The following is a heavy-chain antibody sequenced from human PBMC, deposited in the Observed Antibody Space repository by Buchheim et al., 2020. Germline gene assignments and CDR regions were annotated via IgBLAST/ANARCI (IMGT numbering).Heavy chain of an antibody. Sequence: QVQLQQWGAGLLKPSETLSLTCAVYGGSFSGYYWSWIRQPPGKGLEWIGEINHSGSTNYNPSLKSRVTISVDTSKNQFYLKLSSVTAADTAVYYCASNRVGATRGAGYWGQGTL. CDR1: GGSFSGYY. V-gene: IGHV4-34*01. CDR3: ASNRVGATRGAGY. CDR2: INHSGST. D-gene: IGHD1-26*01. J-gene: IGHJ4*02.